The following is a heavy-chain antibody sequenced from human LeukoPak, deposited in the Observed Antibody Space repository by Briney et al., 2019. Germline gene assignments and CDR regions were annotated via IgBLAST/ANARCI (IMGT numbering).Heavy chain of an antibody. CDR1: GLTFSSYS. CDR3: ARDEMVRGVILGYYYMDV. CDR2: ISSSSSYI. D-gene: IGHD3-10*01. Sequence: GGSLRLSCAASGLTFSSYSMNWVRQAPGKGLEWVSSISSSSSYIYYADSVKGRFTISRDNAKNSLYLQMNSLRAEDTAVYYCARDEMVRGVILGYYYMDVWGKGTTVTISS. V-gene: IGHV3-21*01. J-gene: IGHJ6*03.